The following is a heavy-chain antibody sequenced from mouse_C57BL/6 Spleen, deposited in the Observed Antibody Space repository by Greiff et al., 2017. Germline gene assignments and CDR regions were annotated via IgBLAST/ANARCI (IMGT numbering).Heavy chain of an antibody. J-gene: IGHJ3*01. Sequence: EVKLVESEGGLVQPGSSMKLSCTASGFTFSDYYMAWVRQVPEKGLEWVANINYDGSSTYYLDSLKSRFIISRDNAKNILYLQMSSLKSEETATYYCARGGNYVGFAYWGQGTLVTVSA. CDR1: GFTFSDYY. V-gene: IGHV5-16*01. CDR3: ARGGNYVGFAY. CDR2: INYDGSST. D-gene: IGHD2-1*01.